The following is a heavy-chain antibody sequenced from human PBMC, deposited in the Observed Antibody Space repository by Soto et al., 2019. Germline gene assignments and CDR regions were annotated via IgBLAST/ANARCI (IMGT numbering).Heavy chain of an antibody. V-gene: IGHV3-33*01. Sequence: QKYLVESGGGVVQPGGSLRLSCVASGSIFSGYGMHWVRQAPGKGLEWVAVIWYDGSNKYYADSVKGRFTISRDNSKNMLYLQMDSLRAEETAVYYCARDVFGGPGFRGFCDYWGQGTLVTVSS. J-gene: IGHJ4*02. D-gene: IGHD2-15*01. CDR1: GSIFSGYG. CDR3: ARDVFGGPGFRGFCDY. CDR2: IWYDGSNK.